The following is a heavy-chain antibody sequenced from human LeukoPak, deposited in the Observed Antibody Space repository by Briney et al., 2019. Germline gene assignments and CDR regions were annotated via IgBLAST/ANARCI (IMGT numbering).Heavy chain of an antibody. Sequence: SETLSLTCTVSGYSISSGYYWGWIRQPPGKGLEWIGSIYHGGSTYSNPSLKSRVTISVDTSKNQFSLKLSSVTAADTAVYYCARVGNWFDPWGQGTLVTVSS. CDR2: IYHGGST. J-gene: IGHJ5*02. CDR1: GYSISSGYY. CDR3: ARVGNWFDP. V-gene: IGHV4-38-2*02.